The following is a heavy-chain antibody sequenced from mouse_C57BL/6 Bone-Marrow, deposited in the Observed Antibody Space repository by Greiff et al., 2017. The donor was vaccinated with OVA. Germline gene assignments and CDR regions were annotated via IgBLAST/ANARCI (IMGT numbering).Heavy chain of an antibody. J-gene: IGHJ1*03. Sequence: QVQLQQPGAELVKPGASVTLSCKASGYTFTSYWMSWVKQRPGQGLEWIGMIIPNSGSTNYNEKFKSKATLTVDKSYSTAYMQLSSLTAEDSAVYYCARYETGTYDWDFDFWGTGTTVTVSS. D-gene: IGHD4-1*01. CDR1: GYTFTSYW. V-gene: IGHV1-64*01. CDR3: ARYETGTYDWDFDF. CDR2: IIPNSGST.